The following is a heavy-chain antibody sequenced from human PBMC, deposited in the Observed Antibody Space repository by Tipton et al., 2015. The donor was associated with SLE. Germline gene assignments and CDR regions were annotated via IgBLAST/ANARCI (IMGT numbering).Heavy chain of an antibody. D-gene: IGHD1-14*01. J-gene: IGHJ4*02. CDR1: GFNFRTYG. CDR2: IRSDGNLR. V-gene: IGHV3-30*02. Sequence: SLRLSCTASGFNFRTYGMHCVRQAPGKGLAWGSFIRSDGNLRQYSDSVNGRFTLSRDNFKNTLFLQMNILRAEDTALYYCAKSGFARYTGIYDFDSWGRGTLVTVSS. CDR3: AKSGFARYTGIYDFDS.